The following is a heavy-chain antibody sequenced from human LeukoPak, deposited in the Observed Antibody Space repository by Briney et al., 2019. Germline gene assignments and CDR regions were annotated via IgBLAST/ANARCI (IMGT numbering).Heavy chain of an antibody. V-gene: IGHV3-30*18. Sequence: GGSLRLSCAASGFTFSSYGMHWVRQAPGKGLEWVAVISYDGSNKYYADSVKGRFSISRDNSKNTLYLQVNGLRTEDTAVYYCAKDRLLNCRGDCYIFDYWGQGTVVTVSS. CDR3: AKDRLLNCRGDCYIFDY. CDR1: GFTFSSYG. J-gene: IGHJ4*02. CDR2: ISYDGSNK. D-gene: IGHD2-21*02.